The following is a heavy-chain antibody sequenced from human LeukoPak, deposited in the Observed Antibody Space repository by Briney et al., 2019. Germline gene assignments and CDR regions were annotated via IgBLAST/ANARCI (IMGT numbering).Heavy chain of an antibody. CDR3: ARDKVEGAVHAFDI. V-gene: IGHV4-4*07. D-gene: IGHD1-1*01. CDR1: GGSISSYY. J-gene: IGHJ3*02. CDR2: IYTSGST. Sequence: PSETLSLTCTVSGGSISSYYWSWIRQPAGKGLEWIGRIYTSGSTNYNPSLKSRVTMSVDTSKNQFSLKLSSVTAADTAVYYCARDKVEGAVHAFDIWGQGTMVTVSS.